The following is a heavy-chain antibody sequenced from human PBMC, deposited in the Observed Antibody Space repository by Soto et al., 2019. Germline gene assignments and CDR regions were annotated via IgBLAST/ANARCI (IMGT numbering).Heavy chain of an antibody. Sequence: GGSLRLSCAASGFTFSSYAMSWVLQAPWKGLEWVSTINSGGSTYYADSVKGRFTISRDNSKNTLYLQMNSLRVEDTAVYYCAKDQGYNWNYRWFDPWGQGTLVTVSS. V-gene: IGHV3-23*01. CDR3: AKDQGYNWNYRWFDP. D-gene: IGHD1-7*01. J-gene: IGHJ5*02. CDR1: GFTFSSYA. CDR2: INSGGST.